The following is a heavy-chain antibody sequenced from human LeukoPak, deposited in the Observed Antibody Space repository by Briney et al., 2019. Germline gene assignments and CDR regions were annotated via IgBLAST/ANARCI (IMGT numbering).Heavy chain of an antibody. CDR1: GFTFSIYW. CDR3: ARDSSYSTAI. Sequence: GGSLRLSCAASGFTFSIYWMHWVRQAPGKGLVWVSHINSDGSYTTYADSVKGRSTISRDNAKNTLYLQTNSLRAEDTAVYYCARDSSYSTAIWGQGTMVTVSS. CDR2: INSDGSYT. J-gene: IGHJ3*02. D-gene: IGHD3-22*01. V-gene: IGHV3-74*01.